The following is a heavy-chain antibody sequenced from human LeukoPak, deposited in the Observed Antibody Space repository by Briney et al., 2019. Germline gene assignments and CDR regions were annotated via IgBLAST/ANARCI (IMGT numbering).Heavy chain of an antibody. CDR3: ARGHIFDFAF. CDR1: GYTFIAYY. CDR2: ISPNSGGT. V-gene: IGHV1-2*02. D-gene: IGHD3/OR15-3a*01. J-gene: IGHJ4*02. Sequence: ASVKVSFKASGYTFIAYYLYWVRQAPGQGPELMGWISPNSGGTKYAQNFQGRVTMTRDTSISTVYMELSRLSYDDTAVYYCARGHIFDFAFWGQGTLVTVSS.